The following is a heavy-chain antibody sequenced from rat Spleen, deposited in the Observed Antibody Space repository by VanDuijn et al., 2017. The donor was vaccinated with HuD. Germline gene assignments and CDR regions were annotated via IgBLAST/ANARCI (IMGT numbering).Heavy chain of an antibody. V-gene: IGHV5-27*01. Sequence: EVQLVESGGGLVQPGRSMKLSCAASGFTFSIYYMAWVRQAPTKGLEWVASIDTGGDSTYYRDSVKGRFTISRHNAKTTLYLQMDSLRSEDTATYYCTTGVYWGQGVMVTVSS. CDR3: TTGVY. CDR1: GFTFSIYY. CDR2: IDTGGDST. J-gene: IGHJ2*01.